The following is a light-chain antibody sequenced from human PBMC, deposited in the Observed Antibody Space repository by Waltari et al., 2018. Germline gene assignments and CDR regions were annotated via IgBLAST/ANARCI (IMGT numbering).Light chain of an antibody. CDR2: AAS. Sequence: DIQLTQSPSFLSASVGDRVTITCRASQGISSYLAWYQQQPGEAPKLLNSAASTLQSGVPSRFSGSGSGTEFTITICSLQPEDFATYYCQQLNSFPYTFGQGTKLDIK. CDR3: QQLNSFPYT. CDR1: QGISSY. V-gene: IGKV1-9*01. J-gene: IGKJ2*01.